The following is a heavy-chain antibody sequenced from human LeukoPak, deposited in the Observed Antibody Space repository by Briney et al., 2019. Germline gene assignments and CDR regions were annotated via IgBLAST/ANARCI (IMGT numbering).Heavy chain of an antibody. V-gene: IGHV4-39*01. CDR2: IYYSGST. D-gene: IGHD5-12*01. CDR3: ARLHSGYDSSNYFDY. Sequence: SETLSLTCTVSGGSISSSSYNWGWISQPPGKGLEWIGSIYYSGSTYYNPSLKSRVTISVDTSKNQFSLKLSSVTAADTAVYYCARLHSGYDSSNYFDYWGQGTLVTVSS. CDR1: GGSISSSSYN. J-gene: IGHJ4*02.